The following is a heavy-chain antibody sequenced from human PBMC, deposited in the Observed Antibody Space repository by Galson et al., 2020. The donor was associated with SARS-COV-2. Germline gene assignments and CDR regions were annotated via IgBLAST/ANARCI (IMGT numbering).Heavy chain of an antibody. CDR1: GFTFSDHF. CDR2: NRNEGNSYPT. CDR3: ARDWDGAVDY. J-gene: IGHJ4*02. D-gene: IGHD4-17*01. Sequence: GGSLRLSCIASGFTFSDHFMDWVRQAPGKGLEWVARNRNEGNSYPTEYAASVKGRFTISRDDSKNSVYLQMNNLSTDDTAVYYCARDWDGAVDYWVQGTLLTVSS. V-gene: IGHV3-72*01.